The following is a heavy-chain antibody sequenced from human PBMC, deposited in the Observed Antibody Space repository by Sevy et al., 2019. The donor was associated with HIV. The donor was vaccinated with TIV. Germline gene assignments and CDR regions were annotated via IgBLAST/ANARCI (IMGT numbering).Heavy chain of an antibody. V-gene: IGHV1-46*02. CDR1: GYNLNNYY. J-gene: IGHJ4*02. D-gene: IGHD3-22*01. CDR2: INPSGGST. CDR3: GRVYYYDYSGPGY. Sequence: ASVKVSCKASGYNLNNYYMHWVRQAPGQGLEWMGLINPSGGSTSYAQKFQGTVTMTRDTSTSTLHMELSSLRSEDTAVYYCGRVYYYDYSGPGYWGQGTLVTVSS.